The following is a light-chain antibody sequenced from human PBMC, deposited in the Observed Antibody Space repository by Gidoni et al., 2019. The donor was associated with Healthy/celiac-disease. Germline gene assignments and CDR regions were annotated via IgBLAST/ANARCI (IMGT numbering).Light chain of an antibody. CDR1: KLGDKY. CDR3: QAWDSSIAV. Sequence: SYELTQPPPVSVSPGQTASITCSGDKLGDKYACWYQQKPGQSPVLVIYQDSKRPSGIPERFSGSNSGNTATLTVSGTQAMDEADYYCQAWDSSIAVFGGGTKLTVL. CDR2: QDS. J-gene: IGLJ2*01. V-gene: IGLV3-1*01.